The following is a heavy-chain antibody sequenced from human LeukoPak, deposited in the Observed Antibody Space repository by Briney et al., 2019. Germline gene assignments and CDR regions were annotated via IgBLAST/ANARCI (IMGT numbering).Heavy chain of an antibody. CDR1: GFTFSSYG. Sequence: GGSLRLSCAASGFTFSSYGMHWVRQAPGKGLEGVAVISYDGSNKYYADSVKGRFTISRDNSKNTLYLQMNSLRAEDTAVYYCAKDPGVGRLSIDYWGQGTLVTVSS. D-gene: IGHD2-15*01. CDR3: AKDPGVGRLSIDY. V-gene: IGHV3-30*18. CDR2: ISYDGSNK. J-gene: IGHJ4*02.